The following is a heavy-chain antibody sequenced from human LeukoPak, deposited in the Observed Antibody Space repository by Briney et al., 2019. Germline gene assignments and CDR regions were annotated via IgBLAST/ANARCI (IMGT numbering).Heavy chain of an antibody. Sequence: SETLSLTCAVYGGSFSGYYWSWIRQPPGKGLEWIGEINHSGSTNYNPSLKSRVTISVDTSKNQFSLKLSSVTAADTAVYYCARAHKWEPPAGMDVWGQGTTVTVSS. J-gene: IGHJ6*02. V-gene: IGHV4-34*01. CDR2: INHSGST. CDR1: GGSFSGYY. CDR3: ARAHKWEPPAGMDV. D-gene: IGHD1-26*01.